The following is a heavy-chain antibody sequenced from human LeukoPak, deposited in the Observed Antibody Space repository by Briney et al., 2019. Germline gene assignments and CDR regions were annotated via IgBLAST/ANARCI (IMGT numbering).Heavy chain of an antibody. CDR1: GFTSGDYA. J-gene: IGHJ4*02. D-gene: IGHD3-10*01. CDR3: TRGGQLLGKGYFFDY. V-gene: IGHV3-49*04. Sequence: GRSLSLSSTTSGFTSGDYAMSGVRQAPGEGREWGGLVRSKAYGGSTESATSVKGRFTFSRDDSKSIAYLQMSSLTTEDTAVYFCTRGGQLLGKGYFFDYWGQGTVVTVSS. CDR2: VRSKAYGGST.